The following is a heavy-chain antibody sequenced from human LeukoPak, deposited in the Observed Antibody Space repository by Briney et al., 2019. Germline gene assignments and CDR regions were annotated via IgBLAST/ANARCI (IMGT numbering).Heavy chain of an antibody. D-gene: IGHD3-3*02. J-gene: IGHJ4*02. CDR2: INPDGSTT. CDR1: GFTFSSYW. CDR3: ARVSVGRYYSDN. V-gene: IGHV3-74*01. Sequence: PGGSLRLSCAASGFTFSSYWMHWVRQAPGKGLVWVSRINPDGSTTSYADSVKGRFTISRDSAKNTLYLQMNSLRAEDTAVYYCARVSVGRYYSDNWGQGTPVTVS.